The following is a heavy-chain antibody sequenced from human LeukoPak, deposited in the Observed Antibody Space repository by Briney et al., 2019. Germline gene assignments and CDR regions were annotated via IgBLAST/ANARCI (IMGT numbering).Heavy chain of an antibody. D-gene: IGHD3-10*01. Sequence: GGSLRLSCAASGFTFSSYAMTWVRQAPGKGLEWVSVMSDSGGSTYYADSVKGRFSIFRDNSKNRLSLQMNSLRSEDTAVYYCAKGGFSAPIDYWGQGTLVTVSS. CDR3: AKGGFSAPIDY. CDR2: MSDSGGST. V-gene: IGHV3-23*01. CDR1: GFTFSSYA. J-gene: IGHJ4*02.